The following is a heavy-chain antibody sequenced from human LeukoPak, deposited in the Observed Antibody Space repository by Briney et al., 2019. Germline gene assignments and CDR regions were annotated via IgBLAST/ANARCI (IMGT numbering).Heavy chain of an antibody. CDR1: GYTFTGYY. Sequence: GASVKVSCKASGYTFTGYYMHWVRQAPGQGLEWMGWINPNSGGTNYAQKFQGWVTMTRDTSISTAYMELSRLRSDDTAVYYCSRGRTYYYGSGSYYNPQTYYGIDVWGKGTTVTVSS. D-gene: IGHD3-10*01. J-gene: IGHJ6*04. CDR3: SRGRTYYYGSGSYYNPQTYYGIDV. CDR2: INPNSGGT. V-gene: IGHV1-2*04.